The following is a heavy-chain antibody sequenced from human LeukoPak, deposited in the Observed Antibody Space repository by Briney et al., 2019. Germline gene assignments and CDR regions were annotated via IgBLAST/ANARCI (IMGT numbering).Heavy chain of an antibody. V-gene: IGHV3-21*01. CDR2: ISSSSSYI. J-gene: IGHJ4*02. D-gene: IGHD6-19*01. CDR1: GFTFCSYS. Sequence: GGSLRLSCAASGFTFCSYSMIWLRQAPGKGLEWVSSISSSSSYIYYADSVKGRFTISRDNAKNSLYLQMNSLRAEDTAVYYCARVRSSGCPDYWGQGTLVTVSS. CDR3: ARVRSSGCPDY.